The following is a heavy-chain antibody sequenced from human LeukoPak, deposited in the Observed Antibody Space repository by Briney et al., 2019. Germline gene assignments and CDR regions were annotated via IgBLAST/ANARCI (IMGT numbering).Heavy chain of an antibody. CDR3: ARDPLRFGELLGYFDY. CDR2: IIPIFGTA. D-gene: IGHD3-10*01. CDR1: GGTFSSYA. J-gene: IGHJ4*02. Sequence: GASVKVSCKASGGTFSSYAISWVRQAPGQGLEWMGGIIPIFGTANYAQKFQGRVTMTTDTSTSTAYMDLRSLRSDDTAVYYCARDPLRFGELLGYFDYWGQGTLVTVSS. V-gene: IGHV1-69*05.